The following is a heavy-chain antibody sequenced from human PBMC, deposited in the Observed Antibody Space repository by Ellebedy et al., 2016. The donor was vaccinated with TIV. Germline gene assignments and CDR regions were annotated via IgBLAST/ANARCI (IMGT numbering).Heavy chain of an antibody. V-gene: IGHV3-23*01. CDR2: IGARGGAT. Sequence: GESLKISCAASGFAFSTFAMSWVRQAPGKGLEWVSTIGARGGATYYAGSVRGRFTISRDNSNNTLYLQMNSLRGEDTAVYFCAKELVGGYDYPFDYWGRGTLVTVSS. CDR1: GFAFSTFA. CDR3: AKELVGGYDYPFDY. D-gene: IGHD5-12*01. J-gene: IGHJ4*02.